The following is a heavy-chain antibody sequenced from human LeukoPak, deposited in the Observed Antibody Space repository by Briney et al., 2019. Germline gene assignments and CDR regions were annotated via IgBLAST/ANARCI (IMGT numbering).Heavy chain of an antibody. Sequence: PGGSLRLSCAASGFTFDDYAMHWVRQAPGKGLEWVSGISWNSGSIGYADSVKGRFTISRDNAKNSLYLQMNSLRAEDTAVYYCARADIVVVVAADAPFVDYWGQGTLVTVSS. D-gene: IGHD2-15*01. CDR3: ARADIVVVVAADAPFVDY. CDR2: ISWNSGSI. J-gene: IGHJ4*02. CDR1: GFTFDDYA. V-gene: IGHV3-9*01.